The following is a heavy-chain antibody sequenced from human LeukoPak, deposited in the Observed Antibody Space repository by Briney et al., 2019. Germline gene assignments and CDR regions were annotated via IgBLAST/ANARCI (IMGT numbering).Heavy chain of an antibody. CDR3: AKRQAEYYYDSSGYLYYSDY. J-gene: IGHJ4*02. CDR1: GFTFSSSA. Sequence: GGSLRLSCAASGFTFSSSAMSWVRQAPGKGLEWVSNISGSGSGGSTYYADSVKGRFTISRDNSKNTLYLQMNSLRAEGTAVYYCAKRQAEYYYDSSGYLYYSDYWGQGTLVTVSS. CDR2: ISGSGSGGST. D-gene: IGHD3-22*01. V-gene: IGHV3-23*01.